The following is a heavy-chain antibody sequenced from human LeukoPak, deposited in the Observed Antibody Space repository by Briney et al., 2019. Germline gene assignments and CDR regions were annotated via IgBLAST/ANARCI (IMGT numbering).Heavy chain of an antibody. CDR3: AREGTTPYFDY. D-gene: IGHD4-11*01. J-gene: IGHJ4*02. CDR2: IRQDGKDE. CDR1: GFTLSSSW. V-gene: IGHV3-7*03. Sequence: GGSLRLSCVASGFTLSSSWMSWVRQAPGRGLEWVANIRQDGKDEYYVDSVRGRFTISRDNAKNTLYLQMNSLRAEDTAVYYCAREGTTPYFDYWGQGTLVTVSS.